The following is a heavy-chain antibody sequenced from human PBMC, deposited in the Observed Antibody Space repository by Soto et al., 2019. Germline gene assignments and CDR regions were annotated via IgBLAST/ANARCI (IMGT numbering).Heavy chain of an antibody. CDR2: ISGSGGST. D-gene: IGHD2-15*01. CDR1: GFTFSSYA. J-gene: IGHJ3*02. Sequence: GGSLRLCCAASGFTFSSYAMSWVRQAPGKGLEWVSAISGSGGSTYYADSVKGRFTISRDNSKNTLYLQMNSLRAEDTAVYYCAKVSGYCSGGSCYSNDAFDIWGQGTMVTVSS. CDR3: AKVSGYCSGGSCYSNDAFDI. V-gene: IGHV3-23*01.